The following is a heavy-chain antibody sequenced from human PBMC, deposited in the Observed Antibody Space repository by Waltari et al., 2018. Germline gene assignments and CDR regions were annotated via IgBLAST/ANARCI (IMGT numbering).Heavy chain of an antibody. CDR1: SGSISIPDYF. D-gene: IGHD1-1*01. CDR2: VSYRGIT. CDR3: ARTTFVRYFDY. Sequence: QVQLQESGPGLVKPSQTLTLTCDVSSGSISIPDYFWSCIRQAPGKGLEWIGSVSYRGITYNNPSLESRVTMSVDTSKNQFSLKLNSVTAADAALYYCARTTFVRYFDYWGHGTLVTVSS. V-gene: IGHV4-30-4*01. J-gene: IGHJ4*01.